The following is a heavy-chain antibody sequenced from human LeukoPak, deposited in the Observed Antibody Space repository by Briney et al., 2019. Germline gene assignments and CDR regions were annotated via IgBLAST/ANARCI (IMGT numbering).Heavy chain of an antibody. Sequence: GASVKVSCKASGYTFTGYYMHWVRQAPGQGLEWMGWINPNSGGTNYAQKFQGRVTMTRDTSISTAYMELSRLRSDDTAVYYCARRYGDYAEDWFDPWGQGTLVTVSS. CDR2: INPNSGGT. J-gene: IGHJ5*02. D-gene: IGHD4-17*01. CDR1: GYTFTGYY. CDR3: ARRYGDYAEDWFDP. V-gene: IGHV1-2*02.